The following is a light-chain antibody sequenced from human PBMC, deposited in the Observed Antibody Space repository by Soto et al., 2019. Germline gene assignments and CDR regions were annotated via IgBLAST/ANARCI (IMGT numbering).Light chain of an antibody. Sequence: DIQMTQSPSTLSASVGDRFTITCRASQSISSWLAWYQQKPGKAPKPLIYKASSLESGVPSRFSGSGSGTEFTLTISSLQPDDFATYYCQQYNSYPWTFGQGTKVDIK. CDR1: QSISSW. J-gene: IGKJ1*01. CDR3: QQYNSYPWT. CDR2: KAS. V-gene: IGKV1-5*03.